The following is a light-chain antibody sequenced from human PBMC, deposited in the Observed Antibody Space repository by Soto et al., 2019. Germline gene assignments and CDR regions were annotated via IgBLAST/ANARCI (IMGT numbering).Light chain of an antibody. CDR1: QRVSSY. CDR3: QQRSNWPLT. J-gene: IGKJ4*01. V-gene: IGKV3-11*01. CDR2: DAS. Sequence: PGERATVSCRASQRVSSYLAWYQQKPGQAPRLLIYDASNRATGIPARFSGSGSGTDFTLTISSLEPEDFAVYYCQQRSNWPLTFGGGTKVEIK.